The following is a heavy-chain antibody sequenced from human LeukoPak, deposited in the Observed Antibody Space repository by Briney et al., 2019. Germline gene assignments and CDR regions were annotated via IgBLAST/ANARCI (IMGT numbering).Heavy chain of an antibody. CDR2: FDPEDGET. D-gene: IGHD1-26*01. Sequence: GASVKVSCKVSGYTLTELSMHWVRQAPGKGLEWMGGFDPEDGETIYAQKFQGRVTMTEDTSTDTAYMELSSLRSEDTAVYYCASASLVGAPFDYWGQGTLVTVSS. CDR1: GYTLTELS. V-gene: IGHV1-24*01. J-gene: IGHJ4*02. CDR3: ASASLVGAPFDY.